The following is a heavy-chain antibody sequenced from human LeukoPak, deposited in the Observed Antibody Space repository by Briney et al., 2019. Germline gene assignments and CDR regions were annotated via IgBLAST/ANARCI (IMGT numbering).Heavy chain of an antibody. CDR3: ARDRGRIVGTTSGADY. J-gene: IGHJ4*02. D-gene: IGHD1-26*01. CDR2: IYYSGST. CDR1: GGSISSSSYY. V-gene: IGHV4-39*07. Sequence: SETLSLTCTVSGGSISSSSYYWGWIRQPPGKGLEWIGSIYYSGSTYYNPSLKSRVTISVDTSKNQFSLKLSSVTAADTAVYYCARDRGRIVGTTSGADYWGQGTLVTVSS.